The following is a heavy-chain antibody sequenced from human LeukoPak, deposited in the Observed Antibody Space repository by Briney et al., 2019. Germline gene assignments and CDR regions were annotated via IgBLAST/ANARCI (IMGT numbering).Heavy chain of an antibody. V-gene: IGHV1-18*01. D-gene: IGHD7-27*01. CDR2: ISAYNGNT. CDR3: ARVSMGLGNFDY. J-gene: IGHJ4*02. CDR1: GYTFTGYG. Sequence: ASVKVCFKASGYTFTGYGISWVRQAPGQGLEWMGWISAYNGNTNYAQKLQGRVTMTTDTSTSTAYMELRSLRSDDTAVYYCARVSMGLGNFDYWGQGTLVTVSS.